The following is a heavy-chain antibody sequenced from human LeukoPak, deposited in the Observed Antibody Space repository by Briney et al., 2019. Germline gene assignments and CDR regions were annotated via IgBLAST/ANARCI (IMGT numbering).Heavy chain of an antibody. CDR2: IYSGGST. V-gene: IGHV3-66*01. Sequence: GSLRLSCAASGFTVSSNYMSWVRQAPGKGLEWVSVIYSGGSTYYADSVKGRFTISRDNSKNTLYLQMNSLRAEDTAVYYCASSPGGTAMESFNESDYWGQGTLVTVSS. CDR1: GFTVSSNY. CDR3: ASSPGGTAMESFNESDY. D-gene: IGHD5-18*01. J-gene: IGHJ4*02.